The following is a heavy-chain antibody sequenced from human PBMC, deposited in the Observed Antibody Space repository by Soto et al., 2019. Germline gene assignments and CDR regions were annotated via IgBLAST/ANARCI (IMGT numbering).Heavy chain of an antibody. CDR2: INHTGST. Sequence: QVQLQQWGAGLLKPSETLSLNCAVYGGSFRDYSWTWIRQPPGKGLEWIGEINHTGSTNYNPSLKSRVTISVDTSKNQFSLKVSSVTAADMAVYYCARRRVMTLWFDPWGQGTLVTVSS. D-gene: IGHD2-21*02. V-gene: IGHV4-34*02. CDR1: GGSFRDYS. J-gene: IGHJ5*02. CDR3: ARRRVMTLWFDP.